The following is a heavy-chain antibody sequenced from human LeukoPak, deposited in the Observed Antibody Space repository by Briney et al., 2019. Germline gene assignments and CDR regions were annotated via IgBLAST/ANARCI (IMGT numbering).Heavy chain of an antibody. CDR3: ARPYRGMVRGPFDY. CDR2: IYYSGTT. D-gene: IGHD3-10*01. J-gene: IGHJ4*02. CDR1: GGSISSSSYY. Sequence: SETLSLTCTVSGGSISSSSYYWGWIHQPPGKGLEWIGSIYYSGTTYYNQSIKSRVTISVDTSKNQFSLKLSSVTAADTAVYYCARPYRGMVRGPFDYWGQGTLVTVSS. V-gene: IGHV4-39*01.